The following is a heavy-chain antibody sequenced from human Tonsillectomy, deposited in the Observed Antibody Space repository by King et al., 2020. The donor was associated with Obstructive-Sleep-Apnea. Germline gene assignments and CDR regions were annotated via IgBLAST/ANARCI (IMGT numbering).Heavy chain of an antibody. CDR2: ISWDGGST. D-gene: IGHD6-13*01. CDR3: AKDDGGDSGAAGTRGPYYFDY. J-gene: IGHJ4*02. V-gene: IGHV3-43*01. Sequence: VQLVESGGVVVQPGGSLRLSCAASGFTFDDYTMHWVRQAPGKGLEWVSLISWDGGSTYYADSVKGRFTISRDNSKNSLYLQMNSLRTEDTALYYCAKDDGGDSGAAGTRGPYYFDYWGQGTLVTVSS. CDR1: GFTFDDYT.